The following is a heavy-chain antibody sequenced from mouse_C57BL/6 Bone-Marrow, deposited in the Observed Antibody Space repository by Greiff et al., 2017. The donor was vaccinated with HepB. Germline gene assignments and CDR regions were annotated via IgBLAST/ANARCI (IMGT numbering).Heavy chain of an antibody. CDR1: GYSITSGYY. Sequence: EESGPGLVKPSQSLSLTCSVTGYSITSGYYWNWIRQFPGNKLEWMGYISYDGSNNYNPSLKNRISITRDTSKNQFFLKLNSVTTEDTATYYCAISPSYYSNRYWYFDVWGTGTTVTVSS. J-gene: IGHJ1*03. CDR2: ISYDGSN. D-gene: IGHD2-5*01. CDR3: AISPSYYSNRYWYFDV. V-gene: IGHV3-6*01.